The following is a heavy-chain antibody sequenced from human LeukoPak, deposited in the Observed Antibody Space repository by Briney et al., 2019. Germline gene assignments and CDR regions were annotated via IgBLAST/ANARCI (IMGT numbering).Heavy chain of an antibody. Sequence: SETLSLTCAVYGGSFSGYYWSWIRQPPGKGLEWIGEINHSGSTNYNPSLKSRVTISVDTSKNRFSLKLSSVTAADTAVYYCARRFGYCSSTSCSRRYFDLWGRGTLVTVSS. CDR2: INHSGST. CDR1: GGSFSGYY. CDR3: ARRFGYCSSTSCSRRYFDL. V-gene: IGHV4-34*01. D-gene: IGHD2-2*03. J-gene: IGHJ2*01.